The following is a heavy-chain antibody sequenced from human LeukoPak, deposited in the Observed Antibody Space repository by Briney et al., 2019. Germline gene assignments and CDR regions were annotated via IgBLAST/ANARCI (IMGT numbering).Heavy chain of an antibody. CDR1: AGFTISSYW. CDR2: IKGDGSEK. Sequence: GRSLRLSCAASAGFTISSYWMNWVRQAPGKRLEWVDNIKGDGSEKYSVDSVEGPFPITRDSAQNPLNLTMNDLRTDDGAIYYCVRGHYDEYWGQGTLVTVSS. V-gene: IGHV3-7*03. J-gene: IGHJ4*02. CDR3: VRGHYDEY.